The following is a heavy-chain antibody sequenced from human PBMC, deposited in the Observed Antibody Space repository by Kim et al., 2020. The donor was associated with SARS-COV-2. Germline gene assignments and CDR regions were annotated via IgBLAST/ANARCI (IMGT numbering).Heavy chain of an antibody. CDR3: ARVREHIGFDY. CDR1: GYTFTGYY. V-gene: IGHV1-2*06. D-gene: IGHD2-21*01. J-gene: IGHJ4*02. CDR2: INPNSGGT. Sequence: ASVKVSCKASGYTFTGYYMHWVRQAPGQGLEWMGRINPNSGGTNYAQKFQGRVTMTRGTSISTAYMELSRLRSDDTAVYYCARVREHIGFDYWGQGTLVTVSS.